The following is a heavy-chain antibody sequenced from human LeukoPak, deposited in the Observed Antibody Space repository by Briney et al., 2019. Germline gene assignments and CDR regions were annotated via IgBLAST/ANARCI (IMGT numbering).Heavy chain of an antibody. D-gene: IGHD1-7*01. Sequence: GGSLRLSCAASGFTFSSYSMNWVRQAPGKGLEWVSSISSSSSYIYYADSVKGRFTISRDNAKNSLYLQMNSLRAEDTAVYYCARALGWGNYDAFDIWGQGTMVTASS. CDR3: ARALGWGNYDAFDI. V-gene: IGHV3-21*01. J-gene: IGHJ3*02. CDR1: GFTFSSYS. CDR2: ISSSSSYI.